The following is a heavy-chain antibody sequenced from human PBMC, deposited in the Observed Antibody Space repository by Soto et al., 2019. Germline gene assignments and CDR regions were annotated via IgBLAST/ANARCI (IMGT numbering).Heavy chain of an antibody. D-gene: IGHD3-3*01. V-gene: IGHV4-34*01. CDR2: INHSGST. CDR1: GGSFSGYY. J-gene: IGHJ5*02. CDR3: ARRGVFGVVKGGLDP. Sequence: SETLSLTCAVYGGSFSGYYWSWIRQPPGKGLEWIGEINHSGSTNYNPSLKSRVTISVDTSKNQFSLKLSSVTAADTAVYYCARRGVFGVVKGGLDPWGQGTLITVSS.